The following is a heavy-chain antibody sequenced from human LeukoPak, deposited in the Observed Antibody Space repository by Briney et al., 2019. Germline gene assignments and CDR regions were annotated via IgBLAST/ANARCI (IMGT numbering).Heavy chain of an antibody. Sequence: GGSLRLSCAASGFTFSTYAMSWVRQAPGKGLEWVSAISGSGGSTYYADSVKGRFTISKDNSKNTLYLQMNSLRAEDTAVYYCAKDDHGGSGWRDYFDYWGQGTLVTVSS. V-gene: IGHV3-23*01. CDR1: GFTFSTYA. CDR3: AKDDHGGSGWRDYFDY. D-gene: IGHD6-19*01. J-gene: IGHJ4*02. CDR2: ISGSGGST.